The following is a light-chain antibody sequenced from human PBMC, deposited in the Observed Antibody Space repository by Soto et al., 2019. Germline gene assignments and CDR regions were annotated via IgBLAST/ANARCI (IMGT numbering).Light chain of an antibody. CDR3: QQYGSSSWT. V-gene: IGKV3-20*01. J-gene: IGKJ1*01. CDR1: QSISSS. CDR2: DAS. Sequence: EIVLTQSPATLSLSPGERATLSCRASQSISSSLAWYQQKPGQAPRLLIYDASTRATGFPARFSGSGSGTDFTLTISRLEPEDFAVYYCQQYGSSSWTFGQGTKVDIK.